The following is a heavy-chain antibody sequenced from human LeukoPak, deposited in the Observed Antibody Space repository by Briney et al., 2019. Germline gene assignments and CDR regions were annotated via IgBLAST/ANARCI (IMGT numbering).Heavy chain of an antibody. CDR3: ARVKLEATVTTDRVVANWFDP. D-gene: IGHD4-17*01. J-gene: IGHJ5*02. CDR2: IYYSGST. V-gene: IGHV4-31*03. Sequence: PSQTLSLTCTVSGGSISSGGYYWSWIRQHPGKGLEWIGYIYYSGSTYYNPSLKSRVTISVDTSKNQFPLKLSSVTAADTAVYYCARVKLEATVTTDRVVANWFDPWGQGTLVTVSS. CDR1: GGSISSGGYY.